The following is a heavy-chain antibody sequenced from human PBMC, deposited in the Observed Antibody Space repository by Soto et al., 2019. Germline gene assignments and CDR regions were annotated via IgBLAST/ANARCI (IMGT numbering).Heavy chain of an antibody. D-gene: IGHD3-3*01. CDR3: ARLSITIFGVVGGLDI. CDR2: IDPSDSYT. CDR1: GYSFTSYW. V-gene: IGHV5-10-1*01. Sequence: GESLKISCKGSGYSFTSYWISWVRQMPGKGLEWMGRIDPSDSYTNYSPPFQGHVTISADKSISTAYLQWSSLKASDTAMYYCARLSITIFGVVGGLDIWGQGTMVTVSS. J-gene: IGHJ3*02.